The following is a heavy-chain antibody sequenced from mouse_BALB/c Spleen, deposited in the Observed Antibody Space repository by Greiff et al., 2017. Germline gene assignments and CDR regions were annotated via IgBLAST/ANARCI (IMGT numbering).Heavy chain of an antibody. D-gene: IGHD3-3*01. CDR1: GYTFTSYV. V-gene: IGHV1-14*01. CDR2: INPYNDGT. J-gene: IGHJ4*01. Sequence: EVKLMESGPELVKPGASVKMSCKASGYTFTSYVMHWVKQKPGQGLEWIGYINPYNDGTKYNEKFKGKATLTSDKSSSTAYMELSSLTSEDSAVYYCAREGPLYAMDYWGQGTSVTVSS. CDR3: AREGPLYAMDY.